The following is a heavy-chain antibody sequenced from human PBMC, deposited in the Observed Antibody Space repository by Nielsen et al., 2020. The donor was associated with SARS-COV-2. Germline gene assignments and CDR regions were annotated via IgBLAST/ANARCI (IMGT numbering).Heavy chain of an antibody. V-gene: IGHV3-33*01. CDR2: IWYDGSNK. Sequence: GASMKISCAASGFTFSSYGMHWVRQAPGKGLEWVAVIWYDGSNKYYADSVKGRFTISRDNSKNTLYLQMNSLRAEDTAVYYCASAYDILTGRNTYYYSMDVWGKGTTVTVSS. J-gene: IGHJ6*03. CDR3: ASAYDILTGRNTYYYSMDV. CDR1: GFTFSSYG. D-gene: IGHD3-9*01.